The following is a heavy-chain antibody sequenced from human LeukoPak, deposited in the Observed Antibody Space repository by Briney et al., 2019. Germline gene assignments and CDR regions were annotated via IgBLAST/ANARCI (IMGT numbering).Heavy chain of an antibody. D-gene: IGHD6-13*01. CDR2: IWYDGSNK. J-gene: IGHJ3*02. Sequence: PGRSLRLSCAASGFTFSNYGMHWVRQAPGKGLEWVAVIWYDGSNKYYADSVKGRFTISRDNSKNTLYLQMNSLRAEDTAVYYCAKDHGGIAIWGQGTMVTVSS. CDR3: AKDHGGIAI. CDR1: GFTFSNYG. V-gene: IGHV3-33*06.